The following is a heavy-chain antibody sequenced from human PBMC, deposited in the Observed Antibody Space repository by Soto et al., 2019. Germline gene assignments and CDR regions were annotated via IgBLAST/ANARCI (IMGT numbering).Heavy chain of an antibody. CDR3: ARERAGTRDFSHNTFDL. D-gene: IGHD6-19*01. J-gene: IGHJ3*01. CDR1: GFSFSVYY. V-gene: IGHV3-11*01. CDR2: IDRNGDFV. Sequence: QVQLVESGGGLVKPGGSLRLSCAASGFSFSVYYMAWVRQAPGSGLEWISSIDRNGDFVYYADSVKGRFTISRDYAKSSLYLQMDSLRDEDTAVYYCARERAGTRDFSHNTFDLWGQGTKVTVAS.